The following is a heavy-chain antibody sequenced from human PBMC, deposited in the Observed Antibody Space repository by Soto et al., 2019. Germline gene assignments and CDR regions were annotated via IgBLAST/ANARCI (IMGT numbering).Heavy chain of an antibody. CDR3: AKDVGGHYCTPTSCLYFFHS. Sequence: QLGGSLRLSCAASGFSFNNYAMNWVRQAPGQGLEWVSTISDSGSTYYADSVKGRFTISRDNSKNTLYLQMKSLRAEDTAVYFCAKDVGGHYCTPTSCLYFFHSWGRGTLVTVSS. J-gene: IGHJ4*02. D-gene: IGHD2-2*01. CDR2: ISDSGST. CDR1: GFSFNNYA. V-gene: IGHV3-23*01.